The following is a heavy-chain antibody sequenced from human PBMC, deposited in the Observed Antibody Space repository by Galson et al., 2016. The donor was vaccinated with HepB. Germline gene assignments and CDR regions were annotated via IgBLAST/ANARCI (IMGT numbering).Heavy chain of an antibody. CDR2: FSRSGTYI. CDR3: ARRPTYYSGKPYYFDY. Sequence: SLRLSCAASGFTFTSYSMNWVRQAPGKGLEWVSSFSRSGTYIFYADSVKGRFTISTDNAMNSLFLQMSSLRPEDTAVYYCARRPTYYSGKPYYFDYWGQGTLVTVSS. D-gene: IGHD4-23*01. V-gene: IGHV3-21*01. CDR1: GFTFTSYS. J-gene: IGHJ4*02.